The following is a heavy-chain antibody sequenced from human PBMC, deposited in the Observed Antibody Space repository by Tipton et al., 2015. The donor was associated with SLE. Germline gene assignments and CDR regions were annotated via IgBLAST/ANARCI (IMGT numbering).Heavy chain of an antibody. V-gene: IGHV4-4*09. CDR2: IYASGST. CDR1: GGSISSYY. Sequence: TLSLTCTVSGGSISSYYWSWIRQPAGKGLEWIGYIYASGSTSYNPSLKSRVTISVDTSKNQFSLKLTSVTAADTAVYYCARERPSGWYFDLWGRGTLVTVSS. J-gene: IGHJ2*01. D-gene: IGHD3-10*01. CDR3: ARERPSGWYFDL.